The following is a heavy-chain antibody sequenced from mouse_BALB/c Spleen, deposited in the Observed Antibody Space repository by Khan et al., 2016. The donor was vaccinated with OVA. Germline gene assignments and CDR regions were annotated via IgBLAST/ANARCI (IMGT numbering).Heavy chain of an antibody. D-gene: IGHD2-14*01. Sequence: QVQLKESGPGLVAPSQSLSITCTVSGFSLSRYNIHWVRQPPGKGLEWLGMIWGGGGTDYNSTLKISLSISKDNSKRQVFLKMNSLQTDDTAMYFCARAYYRYDCYYAMDYWGQGTSVTVSS. CDR3: ARAYYRYDCYYAMDY. J-gene: IGHJ4*01. CDR1: GFSLSRYN. CDR2: IWGGGGT. V-gene: IGHV2-6-4*01.